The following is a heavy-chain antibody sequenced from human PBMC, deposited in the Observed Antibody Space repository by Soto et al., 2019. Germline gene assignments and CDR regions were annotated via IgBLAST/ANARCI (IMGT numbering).Heavy chain of an antibody. D-gene: IGHD3-16*02. CDR2: IYYSGST. V-gene: IGHV4-39*01. Sequence: SATLSLTFTVSGGSISSSSYYWCWIRQPPGKGLEWIGSIYYSGSTYYNPSLKSRVTISVDTSKNQFSLKLSSVTAADTAVYYCARLGHDYVWGSYRYYWFDPWGQGTLVNVS. J-gene: IGHJ5*02. CDR3: ARLGHDYVWGSYRYYWFDP. CDR1: GGSISSSSYY.